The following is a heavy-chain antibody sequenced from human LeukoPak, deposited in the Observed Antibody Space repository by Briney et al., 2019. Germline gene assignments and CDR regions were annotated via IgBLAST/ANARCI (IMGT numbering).Heavy chain of an antibody. J-gene: IGHJ6*03. Sequence: GGSLRLSCAASGFTVSSYYMSWVRQAPGKGLEWVAVIYSGGSTYYADSVKGRFTISRHNSKNPLYLQMNSLRAQDTAVYYCATGSYDSWNGYTYYSYYYMDVWGKGTTVTVSS. V-gene: IGHV3-66*02. CDR3: ATGSYDSWNGYTYYSYYYMDV. D-gene: IGHD3-3*01. CDR2: IYSGGST. CDR1: GFTVSSYY.